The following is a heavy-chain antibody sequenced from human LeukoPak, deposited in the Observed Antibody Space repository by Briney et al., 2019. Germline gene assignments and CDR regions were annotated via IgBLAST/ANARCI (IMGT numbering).Heavy chain of an antibody. CDR2: INPDTGST. CDR3: ARGPYFDPAALFYD. J-gene: IGHJ4*02. V-gene: IGHV1-46*01. Sequence: ASVKVSCKASGGTFSSYAISWVRQAPGQGPEWRGIINPDTGSTTYAQKFQGRVAMTRDTSTRTIHMELSSLRSEDTAVYYCARGPYFDPAALFYDWGQGTLVSVSS. D-gene: IGHD3-22*01. CDR1: GGTFSSYA.